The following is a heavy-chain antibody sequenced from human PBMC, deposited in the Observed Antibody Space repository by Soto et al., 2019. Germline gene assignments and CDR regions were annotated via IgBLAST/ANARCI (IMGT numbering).Heavy chain of an antibody. J-gene: IGHJ5*02. D-gene: IGHD3-22*01. Sequence: QVQLQESGPGLVKPSQTLSLTCTVSGGSISSGGYYWSWIRQHPGKGLEWIGYIYYSGSTYYTPSHKRRVTISVDTSKNQFSLKLSSVTAADTAVYYCARVGYYDSSPLFDPWGQGTLVTVSS. CDR2: IYYSGST. CDR3: ARVGYYDSSPLFDP. CDR1: GGSISSGGYY. V-gene: IGHV4-31*03.